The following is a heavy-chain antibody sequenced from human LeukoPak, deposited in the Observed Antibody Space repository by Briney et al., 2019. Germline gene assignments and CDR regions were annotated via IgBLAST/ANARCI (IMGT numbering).Heavy chain of an antibody. V-gene: IGHV3-11*01. D-gene: IGHD1-20*01. CDR1: GFTFSDYY. Sequence: GGSLRLSCAASGFTFSDYYMSWIRQAPGKGLEWVSYISSSGSTIYYADSVKGRFTISRDNAKNPLYLQMNSLRAEDTAVYYCARYNWNGDDAFDIWGQGTMVTVSS. CDR3: ARYNWNGDDAFDI. CDR2: ISSSGSTI. J-gene: IGHJ3*02.